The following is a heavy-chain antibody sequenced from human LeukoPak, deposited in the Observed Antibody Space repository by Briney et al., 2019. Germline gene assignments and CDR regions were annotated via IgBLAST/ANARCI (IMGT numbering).Heavy chain of an antibody. J-gene: IGHJ4*02. CDR3: ARHSGYSGYDFDY. D-gene: IGHD5-12*01. Sequence: SETLSLTCTVSGGSISSSSYYWGWIRQPPGKGLEWIGSIYYSGSTYYNPSLKSRVTISVDTSKNQFSLKLSSVTAPDTAVYYCARHSGYSGYDFDYWGQGTLVTVSS. V-gene: IGHV4-39*01. CDR1: GGSISSSSYY. CDR2: IYYSGST.